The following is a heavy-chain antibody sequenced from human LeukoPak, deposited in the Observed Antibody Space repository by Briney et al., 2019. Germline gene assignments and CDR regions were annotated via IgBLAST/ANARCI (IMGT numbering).Heavy chain of an antibody. Sequence: QPGGSLRLSCAASGFTVSSNYMNWVRQAPGKGLEWVSVIYTGGNTYYADSVKGRFTISRDSSKNTLYLQMNSLRAEDTAFYYCARVESFYWDSWGQGTLVTVSS. CDR1: GFTVSSNY. CDR2: IYTGGNT. J-gene: IGHJ4*02. D-gene: IGHD3-16*02. V-gene: IGHV3-66*01. CDR3: ARVESFYWDS.